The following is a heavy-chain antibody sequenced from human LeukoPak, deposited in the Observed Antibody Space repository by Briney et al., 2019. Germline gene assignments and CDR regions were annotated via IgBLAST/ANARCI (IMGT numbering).Heavy chain of an antibody. Sequence: PGGSLRLSCAASGFTFSSYAMSWVRQAPGKGLEWVAVISYDGSNKYYADSVKGRFTISRDNSKNTLYLQMNSLRAEDTAVYYCAKDHYSSSWRGVDYWGQGTLVTVSS. J-gene: IGHJ4*02. CDR1: GFTFSSYA. V-gene: IGHV3-30*18. CDR2: ISYDGSNK. D-gene: IGHD6-13*01. CDR3: AKDHYSSSWRGVDY.